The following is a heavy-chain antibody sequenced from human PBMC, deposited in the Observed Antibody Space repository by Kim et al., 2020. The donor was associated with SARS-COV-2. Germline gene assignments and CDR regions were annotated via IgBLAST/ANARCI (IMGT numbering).Heavy chain of an antibody. V-gene: IGHV3-15*01. Sequence: GVSLRLSCVVSGIPFSNAWFNWVRQSPGKGLEWVGRIKSQSDGGTADLAAPVKGRFAISRDDSKNTLYLLMNSLRTDDSAVYYCTTVSMRWGQGTLVTVSS. CDR1: GIPFSNAW. J-gene: IGHJ4*02. CDR2: IKSQSDGGTA. CDR3: TTVSMR. D-gene: IGHD2-2*01.